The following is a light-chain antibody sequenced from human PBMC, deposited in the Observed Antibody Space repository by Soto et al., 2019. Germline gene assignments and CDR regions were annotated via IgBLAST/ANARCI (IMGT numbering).Light chain of an antibody. CDR2: DAS. CDR3: QQYSTFWT. J-gene: IGKJ1*01. CDR1: QSLSRS. V-gene: IGKV1-5*01. Sequence: DIPMTQSPSTLSASVGDRVTITCRASQSLSRSLAWYQQKPGKAPKLLIYDASSLEGGVPSRFSGSGFGKEFTLTISSLAPDDFATYYYQQYSTFWTFGQGTKVEIK.